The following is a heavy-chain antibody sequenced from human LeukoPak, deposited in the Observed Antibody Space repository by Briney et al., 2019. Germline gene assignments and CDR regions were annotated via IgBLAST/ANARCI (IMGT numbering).Heavy chain of an antibody. Sequence: GGSLRLSCEASGFTVSSNYMNWVRQAPGKGLEWVSVIYSGGSTYYADSVRGRFTISRDNSKNTLYLQMNSLRAEDTAVYYCAKDHPYGDYLGYFDYWGQGTLVTVSS. V-gene: IGHV3-66*01. CDR1: GFTVSSNY. CDR2: IYSGGST. D-gene: IGHD4-17*01. CDR3: AKDHPYGDYLGYFDY. J-gene: IGHJ4*02.